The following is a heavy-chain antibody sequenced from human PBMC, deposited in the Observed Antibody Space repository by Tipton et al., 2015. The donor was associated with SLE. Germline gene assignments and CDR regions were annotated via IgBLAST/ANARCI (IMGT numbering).Heavy chain of an antibody. CDR2: IYYSGSTNYSGST. Sequence: TLSLTCTVSGGSISSYYWSWTRQPPGKGLEWIGYIYYSGSTNYSGSTNYNPSLKSRVTISLDTSKNQFSLKLSSVTAADTAVYYCARGGGSWPYYFDYWGQGTLVTVSS. CDR1: GGSISSYY. D-gene: IGHD6-13*01. CDR3: ARGGGSWPYYFDY. V-gene: IGHV4-59*01. J-gene: IGHJ4*02.